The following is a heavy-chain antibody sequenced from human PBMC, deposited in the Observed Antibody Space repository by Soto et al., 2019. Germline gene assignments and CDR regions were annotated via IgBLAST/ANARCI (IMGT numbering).Heavy chain of an antibody. J-gene: IGHJ5*02. Sequence: SVKVSCKASGGTFSSYAISWVRQAPGQGLEWMGGIIPIFGTANYAQKFQGRVKITADESTSTAYMELSSLRSEDTAVYYCARAFGYHEDYNWFDPWGQGTLVTVSS. CDR3: ARAFGYHEDYNWFDP. D-gene: IGHD5-18*01. V-gene: IGHV1-69*13. CDR2: IIPIFGTA. CDR1: GGTFSSYA.